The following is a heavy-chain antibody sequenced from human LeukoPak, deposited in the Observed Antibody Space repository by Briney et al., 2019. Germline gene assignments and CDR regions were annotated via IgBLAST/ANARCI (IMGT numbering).Heavy chain of an antibody. CDR2: INPNSGDT. V-gene: IGHV1-2*02. Sequence: ASVTVFCKPSGYTFTGYNMHWVRQVPGQGLEWTGWINPNSGDTNYAQTFQGRVTMTRDTSISTAYMELNRLRSDDTAVYYCAIVGEALDYWGQGTLVTVSS. CDR1: GYTFTGYN. CDR3: AIVGEALDY. D-gene: IGHD4-17*01. J-gene: IGHJ4*02.